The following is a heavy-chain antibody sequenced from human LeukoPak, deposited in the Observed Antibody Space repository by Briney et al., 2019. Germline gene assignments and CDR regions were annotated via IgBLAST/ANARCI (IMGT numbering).Heavy chain of an antibody. D-gene: IGHD5-18*01. CDR1: GGSISSGDYY. Sequence: SQTLSLTCTVSGGSISSGDYYWSWIRQPPGKGLEWIGYIYYSGSTYYNPSLKSRVTISVDTSKSQFSLKLSSVTAADTAVYYCARGGYSYGYRVLDYWGQGTLVTVSS. J-gene: IGHJ4*02. CDR2: IYYSGST. V-gene: IGHV4-30-4*01. CDR3: ARGGYSYGYRVLDY.